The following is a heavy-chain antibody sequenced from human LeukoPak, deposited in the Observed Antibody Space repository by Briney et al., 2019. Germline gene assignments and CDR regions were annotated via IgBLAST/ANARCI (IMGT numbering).Heavy chain of an antibody. Sequence: SETLSLTCTVSGGSISSSSYYWGWIRQPPGKGLEWIGSMYYSGSTYYNPSLRSRVTISVDTSKNQFSLKLSSVTAADTAVYYCARESIAVAGYYYYGMDVWGQGTTVTVSS. CDR1: GGSISSSSYY. CDR3: ARESIAVAGYYYYGMDV. J-gene: IGHJ6*02. D-gene: IGHD6-19*01. V-gene: IGHV4-39*07. CDR2: MYYSGST.